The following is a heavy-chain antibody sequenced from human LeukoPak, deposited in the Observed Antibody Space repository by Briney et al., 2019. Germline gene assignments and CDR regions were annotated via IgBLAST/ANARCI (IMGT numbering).Heavy chain of an antibody. Sequence: GVLRLSCAASGFTFSSYSMNWVRQAPGKGLEWVSSISSSSSYIYYADSVKGRFTISRDNAKNSPYLQMNSLRAEDTAVYYCARERTGIAAANFDYWGQGTLVTVSS. CDR2: ISSSSSYI. CDR1: GFTFSSYS. J-gene: IGHJ4*02. V-gene: IGHV3-21*01. CDR3: ARERTGIAAANFDY. D-gene: IGHD6-13*01.